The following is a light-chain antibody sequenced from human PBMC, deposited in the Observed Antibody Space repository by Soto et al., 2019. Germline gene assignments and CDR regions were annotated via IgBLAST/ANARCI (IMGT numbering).Light chain of an antibody. CDR3: FSFTTTSTHV. V-gene: IGLV2-14*01. J-gene: IGLJ1*01. CDR1: SSDIGAYDY. CDR2: EVN. Sequence: QSVLTQPASLSGSPGQSITISCTGTSSDIGAYDYVSWFQQHPGKAPKLMISEVNNRPSGVSNRFSGSKSGNTAYLTISGLQLEDEAAYFCFSFTTTSTHVFGNGTKVTV.